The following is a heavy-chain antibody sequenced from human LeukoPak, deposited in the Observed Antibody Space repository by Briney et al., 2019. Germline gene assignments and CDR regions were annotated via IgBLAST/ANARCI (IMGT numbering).Heavy chain of an antibody. D-gene: IGHD3-3*01. J-gene: IGHJ6*03. CDR3: ARGNDFWSGYPSNYYYYMDV. Sequence: SVKVSCKASGGTFSSHAISWVRQAPGQGLEWMGGFIPIFGTANYAQKFQGRVTITADESTSTAYMELSSLRSEDTAVYYCARGNDFWSGYPSNYYYYMDVWGKGTTVTVSS. V-gene: IGHV1-69*13. CDR1: GGTFSSHA. CDR2: FIPIFGTA.